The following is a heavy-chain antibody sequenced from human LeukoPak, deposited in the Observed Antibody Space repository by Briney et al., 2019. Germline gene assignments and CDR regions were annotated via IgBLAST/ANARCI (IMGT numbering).Heavy chain of an antibody. D-gene: IGHD3-3*01. CDR2: ISYDGSNK. Sequence: GGSLRLSCAASGFTFSSYEMNWVRQAPGKGLEWVAVISYDGSNKYYADSVKGRFTISRDNSKNTLYLQMNSLRAEDTAVYYCAKDDRTISFDYWGQGTLVTVSS. CDR1: GFTFSSYE. CDR3: AKDDRTISFDY. J-gene: IGHJ4*02. V-gene: IGHV3-30*18.